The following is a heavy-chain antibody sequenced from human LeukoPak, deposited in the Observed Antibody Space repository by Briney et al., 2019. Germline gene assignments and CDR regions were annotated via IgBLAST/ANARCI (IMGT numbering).Heavy chain of an antibody. CDR2: IYHSGST. CDR1: GGSISSGGYY. V-gene: IGHV4-30-2*01. J-gene: IGHJ4*02. Sequence: SETLSLTCTVSGGSISSGGYYWSWIRQPPGKGLEWIGYIYHSGSTYYNPSLKSRVTISVGRSKNQFSLKLSSVTAADTAVYYCARGALGSGYCSSTSCPYYFDYWGQGTLVTVSS. D-gene: IGHD2-2*03. CDR3: ARGALGSGYCSSTSCPYYFDY.